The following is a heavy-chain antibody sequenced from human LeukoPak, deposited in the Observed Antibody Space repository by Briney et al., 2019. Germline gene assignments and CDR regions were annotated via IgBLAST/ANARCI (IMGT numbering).Heavy chain of an antibody. Sequence: RSLRLSCAASEFTFDNYAMSWVRQAPGKGVEWVSVISGSGYYSYYADSVKGRFTVSRDNSKTTLYLQMNSLRADDTAVYYCAKGGPTGSNYFDFWGQGTLVTVSS. J-gene: IGHJ4*02. CDR2: ISGSGYYS. V-gene: IGHV3-23*01. D-gene: IGHD1-26*01. CDR3: AKGGPTGSNYFDF. CDR1: EFTFDNYA.